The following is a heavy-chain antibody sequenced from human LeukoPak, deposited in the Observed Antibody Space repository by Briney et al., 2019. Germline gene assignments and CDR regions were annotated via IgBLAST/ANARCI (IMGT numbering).Heavy chain of an antibody. CDR2: VSSSGSTI. Sequence: GGSLRLSCAASGFTFSDYYMSWIRQAPGKGLEWVSYVSSSGSTIYYADSVKGRFTISRDNAKNSLYVQMNSLRAEDTAVYYCARDLNYDSSGYYYGSHGMDVWGQGTTVTVSS. CDR3: ARDLNYDSSGYYYGSHGMDV. V-gene: IGHV3-11*04. D-gene: IGHD3-22*01. CDR1: GFTFSDYY. J-gene: IGHJ6*02.